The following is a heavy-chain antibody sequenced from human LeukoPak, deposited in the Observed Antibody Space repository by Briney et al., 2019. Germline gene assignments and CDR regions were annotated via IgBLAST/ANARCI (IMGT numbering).Heavy chain of an antibody. CDR1: GFTVSSNY. J-gene: IGHJ4*02. CDR3: ASFQVGY. V-gene: IGHV3-53*01. CDR2: IYSGGST. Sequence: GGSLSLSCAASGFTVSSNYMSWVRQAPGKGLEWVSVIYSGGSTYYADSVKGRFTISRDNSKNTLYLQMNSLRAEDTAVYYCASFQVGYWGQGTLVTVSS. D-gene: IGHD2/OR15-2a*01.